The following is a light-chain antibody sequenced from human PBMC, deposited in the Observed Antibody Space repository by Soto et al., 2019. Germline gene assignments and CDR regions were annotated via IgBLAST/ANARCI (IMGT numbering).Light chain of an antibody. CDR1: QSVSRY. J-gene: IGKJ2*01. CDR2: DAS. V-gene: IGKV3-11*01. Sequence: EIVLTQSPATLSLSPGERATLSCRASQSVSRYLAWYQQKPGQAPRLLIYDASNRATGIPARFSGSGSGTGFTLTISSLEPEDFAVYYCQQRSDWPPMYTFGQGTKLEIK. CDR3: QQRSDWPPMYT.